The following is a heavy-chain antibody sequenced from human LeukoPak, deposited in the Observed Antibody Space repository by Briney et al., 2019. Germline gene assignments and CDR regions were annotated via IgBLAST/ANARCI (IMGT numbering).Heavy chain of an antibody. D-gene: IGHD3-3*01. CDR1: GYTFTSYD. J-gene: IGHJ6*02. CDR3: ARREVLRFWEWSGDYYYGMDV. V-gene: IGHV1-8*01. Sequence: ASVKVSCKASGYTFTSYDINWVRQATGQGLEWMGWMNPNSGNTGYAQKFQGRVTMTRNTYISTAYMELSSLRSEDTAVYYCARREVLRFWEWSGDYYYGMDVWGQGTTVTVSS. CDR2: MNPNSGNT.